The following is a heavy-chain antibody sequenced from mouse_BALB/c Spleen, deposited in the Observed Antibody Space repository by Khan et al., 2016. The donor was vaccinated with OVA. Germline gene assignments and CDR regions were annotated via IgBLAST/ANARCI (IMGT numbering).Heavy chain of an antibody. Sequence: QIQLVQSGPELKKPGETVKISCKASGYTFTNYGMNWVKQAPGKGLKWMGWINTYTGEPTYADDFKGRFAFSLETSASTAYLQINNLKNEDTATYICASGRYWYIDVWGAGTTVTVSS. V-gene: IGHV9-3-1*01. CDR1: GYTFTNYG. J-gene: IGHJ1*01. CDR3: ASGRYWYIDV. CDR2: INTYTGEP.